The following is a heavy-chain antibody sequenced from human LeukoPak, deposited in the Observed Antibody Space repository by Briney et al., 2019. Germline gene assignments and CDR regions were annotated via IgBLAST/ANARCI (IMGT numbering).Heavy chain of an antibody. CDR3: ARDGAFVYHYKSGLDL. D-gene: IGHD5/OR15-5a*01. Sequence: ASVTFCCTASGHTFTISANNWARQAHGQGLVFGTTNYAPTFQGRVTITADTSTSTAYMDLNSLKSGDTATYYCARDGAFVYHYKSGLDLWGQGTLVTVSS. J-gene: IGHJ5*02. V-gene: IGHV1-69*06. CDR2: GTT. CDR1: GHTFTISA.